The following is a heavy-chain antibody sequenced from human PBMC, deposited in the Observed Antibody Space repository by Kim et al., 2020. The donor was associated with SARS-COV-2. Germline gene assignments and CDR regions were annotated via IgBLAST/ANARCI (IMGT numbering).Heavy chain of an antibody. CDR1: GGSFSGYY. CDR3: ARGSTNSGYDDSYYYYGMDV. Sequence: SETLSLTCAVYGGSFSGYYWSWIRQPPGKGLEWIGEINHSGSTNYNPSLKSRVTISVDTSKNQFSLKLSSVTAADTAVYYCARGSTNSGYDDSYYYYGMDVWGQGTTVTVSS. V-gene: IGHV4-34*01. J-gene: IGHJ6*02. CDR2: INHSGST. D-gene: IGHD5-12*01.